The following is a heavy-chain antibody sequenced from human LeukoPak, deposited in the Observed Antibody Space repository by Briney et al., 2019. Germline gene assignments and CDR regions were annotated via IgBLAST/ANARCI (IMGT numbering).Heavy chain of an antibody. CDR1: GASISGSGYY. CDR3: ARRITGTTSDSFDS. CDR2: IYDSGST. J-gene: IGHJ4*02. Sequence: SETLSLTCTVSGASISGSGYYWGWIRQPPGKGLEWIGNIYDSGSTYYNASLQSRVTISIDTSKNQFSLKLSSVTAADTAVYYCARRITGTTSDSFDSWGKGTLVTVSS. V-gene: IGHV4-39*01. D-gene: IGHD1-20*01.